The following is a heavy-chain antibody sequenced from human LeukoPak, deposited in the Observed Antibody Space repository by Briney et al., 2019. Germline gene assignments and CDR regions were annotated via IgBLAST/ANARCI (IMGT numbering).Heavy chain of an antibody. CDR1: VYTFTSFA. J-gene: IGHJ4*02. D-gene: IGHD1-26*01. Sequence: ASVKVSCKPSVYTFTSFAISTVREAPGPRLEWMGWFSTNSGNTKSAQKFQGRVTMTTDTPTSIVYMELTSLRSDATALYYVSRGNVPGRREGPDYWGQGTPVTVSS. CDR2: FSTNSGNT. V-gene: IGHV1-18*01. CDR3: SRGNVPGRREGPDY.